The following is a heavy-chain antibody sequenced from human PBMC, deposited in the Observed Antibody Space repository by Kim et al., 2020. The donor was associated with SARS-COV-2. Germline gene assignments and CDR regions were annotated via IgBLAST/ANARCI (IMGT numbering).Heavy chain of an antibody. CDR3: AKAGEDIVVVPAANRGGDDAFDI. V-gene: IGHV3-30*18. CDR1: GFTFSSYG. Sequence: GGSLRLSCAASGFTFSSYGMHWVRQAPGKGLEWVAVISYDGSNKYYADSVKGRFTISRDNSKNTLYLQMNSLRAEDTAVYYCAKAGEDIVVVPAANRGGDDAFDIWGQGTMVTVSS. J-gene: IGHJ3*02. D-gene: IGHD2-2*01. CDR2: ISYDGSNK.